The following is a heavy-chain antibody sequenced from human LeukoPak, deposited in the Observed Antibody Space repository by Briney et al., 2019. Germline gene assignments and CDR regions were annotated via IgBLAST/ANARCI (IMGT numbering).Heavy chain of an antibody. CDR1: GGSISSYY. V-gene: IGHV4-4*07. CDR3: ARAPKLYSSSWANNDYYYMDV. J-gene: IGHJ6*03. Sequence: SQTLSLTCTVSGGSISSYYWSWIRQPAGKGLEWIGRIYTSVSTNYNPSLKSRVTISVDKSKNQFSLKLSSVTAADTAVYYCARAPKLYSSSWANNDYYYMDVWGKGTTVTVSS. CDR2: IYTSVST. D-gene: IGHD6-13*01.